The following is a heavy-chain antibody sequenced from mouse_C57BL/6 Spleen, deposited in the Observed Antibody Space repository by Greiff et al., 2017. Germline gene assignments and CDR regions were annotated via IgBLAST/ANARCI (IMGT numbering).Heavy chain of an antibody. D-gene: IGHD2-4*01. Sequence: QVQLKQSGAELVRPGASVTLSCKASGYTFTDYEMHWVKQTPAHGLEWIGAIDPETGGTAYNQKFKGKAILTADKSSSTAYMELRSLTSEDSAVYYCTRKVYDYDPYYAMDYWGQGTSVTVSS. CDR2: IDPETGGT. V-gene: IGHV1-15*01. CDR1: GYTFTDYE. CDR3: TRKVYDYDPYYAMDY. J-gene: IGHJ4*01.